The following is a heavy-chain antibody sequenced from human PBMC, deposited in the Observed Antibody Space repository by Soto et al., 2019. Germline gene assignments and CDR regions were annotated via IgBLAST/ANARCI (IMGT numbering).Heavy chain of an antibody. CDR1: GFTFSSYA. V-gene: IGHV3-23*01. Sequence: VQLLESGGGLVQPGGSLRLSCAASGFTFSSYAMSWVRQAPGKGLEWVSAISGSGGSTYYADSVKGRFTISRDNSKNTLYLQMNSLRAEDTAVYYCAKDNEYYGSGMVWFDPWGQGTLVTVSS. CDR3: AKDNEYYGSGMVWFDP. D-gene: IGHD3-10*01. J-gene: IGHJ5*02. CDR2: ISGSGGST.